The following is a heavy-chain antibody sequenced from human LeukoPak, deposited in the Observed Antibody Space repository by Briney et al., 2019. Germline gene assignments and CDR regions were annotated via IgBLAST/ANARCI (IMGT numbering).Heavy chain of an antibody. CDR1: GDSISNYY. D-gene: IGHD6-19*01. CDR2: ISYIGST. Sequence: TLETLSLTCTVSGDSISNYYWSWIRQPPGKGLEWLGHISYIGSTNYNPSLNSRVTISVDTSKNQFSLRLSSVTAADTAVYFCASSKPGYSSGLVGYWGQGTLVTVSS. J-gene: IGHJ4*02. V-gene: IGHV4-59*01. CDR3: ASSKPGYSSGLVGY.